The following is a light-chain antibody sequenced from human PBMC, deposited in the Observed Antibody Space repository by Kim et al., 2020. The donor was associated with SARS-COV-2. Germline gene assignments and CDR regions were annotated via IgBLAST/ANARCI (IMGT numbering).Light chain of an antibody. Sequence: TVATPRSGGSITTDYVKWYQQRPGGAPATVIYADNERPSGFPDRFSGSSDASSNSTSLTISGLKTEDEADYYCHSYDRDSHVFGTGTKVTVL. CDR3: HSYDRDSHV. V-gene: IGLV6-57*03. CDR2: ADN. J-gene: IGLJ1*01. CDR1: GGSITTDY.